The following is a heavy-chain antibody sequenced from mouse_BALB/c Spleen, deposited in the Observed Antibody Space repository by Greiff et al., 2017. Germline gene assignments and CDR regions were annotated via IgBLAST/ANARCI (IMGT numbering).Heavy chain of an antibody. CDR3: ARGYYGTH. V-gene: IGHV3-2*02. CDR2: ISYSGST. CDR1: GYSITSDYA. D-gene: IGHD1-1*01. Sequence: DVKLQESGPGLVKPSQSLSLTCTVTGYSITSDYAWNWIRQFPGNKLEWMGYISYSGSTSYNPSLKSRISITRDTSKNQFFLQLNSVTTEDTATYYCARGYYGTHWGQGTTLTVSS. J-gene: IGHJ2*01.